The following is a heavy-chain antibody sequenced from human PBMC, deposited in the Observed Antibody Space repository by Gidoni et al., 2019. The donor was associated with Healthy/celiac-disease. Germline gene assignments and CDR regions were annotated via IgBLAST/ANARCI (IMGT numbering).Heavy chain of an antibody. V-gene: IGHV4-31*03. D-gene: IGHD6-6*01. CDR1: GGSLSRGGSY. Sequence: QVQLQESGPGTVKPYQTLSLTCTFHGGSLSRGGSYWSWIRQHPGKGLEWIGYIYYSGSTYYNPSLKSRVTISVDTSKNQFSLKLSSVTAADTAVYYCARGFGSSRIAARSHGNLDYWGQGTLVTVSS. J-gene: IGHJ4*02. CDR2: IYYSGST. CDR3: ARGFGSSRIAARSHGNLDY.